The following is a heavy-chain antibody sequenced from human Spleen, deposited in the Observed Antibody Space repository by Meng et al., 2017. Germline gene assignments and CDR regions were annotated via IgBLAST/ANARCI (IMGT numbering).Heavy chain of an antibody. V-gene: IGHV3-53*01. D-gene: IGHD3-3*01. J-gene: IGHJ4*02. CDR2: IYSDGSA. Sequence: GESLKISCAASGLTVGSDYMTWVRQAPGKGLEWVSIIYSDGSAYYADSVQGRFTISRDNSKNEMDLQMNSLRVDDTAVYYCAIGVTIFGLPPPYFDYWGQGTLVTVSS. CDR3: AIGVTIFGLPPPYFDY. CDR1: GLTVGSDY.